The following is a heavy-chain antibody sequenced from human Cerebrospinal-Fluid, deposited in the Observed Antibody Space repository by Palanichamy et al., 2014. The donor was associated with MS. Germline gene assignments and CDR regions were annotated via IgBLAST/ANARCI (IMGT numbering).Heavy chain of an antibody. CDR1: GYTFSGYY. CDR3: AKGASDSNYAGGMDV. V-gene: IGHV1-2*04. D-gene: IGHD4-11*01. J-gene: IGHJ6*02. CDR2: INPNSGGT. Sequence: QVHLVQSGAEAKKPWASVKVSCRASGYTFSGYYMHWVRQAPGQGLEWMGWINPNSGGTNYAQNFQGWVTMTRDTSSATAYLELRRLKSDDTALYYCAKGASDSNYAGGMDVWGQGTMVTVSS.